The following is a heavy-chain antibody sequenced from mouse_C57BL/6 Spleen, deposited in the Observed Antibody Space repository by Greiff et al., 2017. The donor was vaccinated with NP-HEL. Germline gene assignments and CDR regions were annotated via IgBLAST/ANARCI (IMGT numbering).Heavy chain of an antibody. CDR2: IHPSDSDT. V-gene: IGHV1-74*01. D-gene: IGHD2-4*01. J-gene: IGHJ2*01. Sequence: QVQLQQPGADLVKPGDSVKVSCKASGYTFTSYWMHWVKQRPGQGLEWIGRIHPSDSDTNYNQKLKGKATLTVDQSSSTTYMQLSSLTSEDSAVYYCAIEDDISDYDGYWGQGTTLTVSS. CDR1: GYTFTSYW. CDR3: AIEDDISDYDGY.